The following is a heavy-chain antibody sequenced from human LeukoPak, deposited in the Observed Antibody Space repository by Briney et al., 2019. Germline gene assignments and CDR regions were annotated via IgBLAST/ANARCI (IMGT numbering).Heavy chain of an antibody. J-gene: IGHJ5*02. Sequence: PGGSLRLSCAASGFTFSSYSMNWVRQAPGKGLEWVSSISSSSSYIYYADSVKGRFTISRDNAKNSLYLQMNSLRAEDTAVYYCARGGLYSSGWYGNWFDPWGQGTLVTVSS. CDR3: ARGGLYSSGWYGNWFDP. D-gene: IGHD6-19*01. CDR2: ISSSSSYI. V-gene: IGHV3-21*01. CDR1: GFTFSSYS.